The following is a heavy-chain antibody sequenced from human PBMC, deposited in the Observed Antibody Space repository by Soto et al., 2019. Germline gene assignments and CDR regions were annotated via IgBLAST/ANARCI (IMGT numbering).Heavy chain of an antibody. V-gene: IGHV3-7*03. D-gene: IGHD3-22*01. CDR2: IERHGNDK. J-gene: IGHJ4*02. CDR3: ARIRATDYEIDY. Sequence: EVHLEESGGDLVQPGGSLRLSCSASGFIFGFYWMTLVRQAPGKGLEWVANIERHGNDKYDVESVTGRFTIYRDNAQNSLLLQMNNLRAEDTAVYFCARIRATDYEIDYWGQGTLVTVSS. CDR1: GFIFGFYW.